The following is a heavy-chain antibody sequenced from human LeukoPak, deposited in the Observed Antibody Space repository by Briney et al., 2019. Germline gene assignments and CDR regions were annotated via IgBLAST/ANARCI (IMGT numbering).Heavy chain of an antibody. CDR2: NNHSGST. V-gene: IGHV4-34*01. J-gene: IGHJ4*02. Sequence: PSETLSLTCAVYGGSFSGYYWSWIRQPPGKGLEWIGENNHSGSTNYNPSLKSRVTISVDTSKNQFSLKLSSVTAADTAVYYCARDRYDFWSGFDYWGQGTLVTVSS. D-gene: IGHD3-3*01. CDR1: GGSFSGYY. CDR3: ARDRYDFWSGFDY.